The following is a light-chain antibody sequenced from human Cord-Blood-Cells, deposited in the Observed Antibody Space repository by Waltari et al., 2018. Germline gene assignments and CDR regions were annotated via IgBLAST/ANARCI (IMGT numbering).Light chain of an antibody. Sequence: QSALTPPASVSGSPGQSITIPCPGTSRDVGGYNSFSWYQQHPGKAPKLMIYDVSNRPSGVSNRFSGSKSGNTASLTISGLQAEDEADYYCSSYTSSSTWVFGGGTKLTVL. CDR2: DVS. CDR1: SRDVGGYNS. J-gene: IGLJ3*02. V-gene: IGLV2-14*03. CDR3: SSYTSSSTWV.